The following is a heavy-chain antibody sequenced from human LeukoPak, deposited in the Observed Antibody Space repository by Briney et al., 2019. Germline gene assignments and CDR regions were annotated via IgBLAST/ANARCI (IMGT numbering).Heavy chain of an antibody. V-gene: IGHV1-8*01. J-gene: IGHJ5*02. Sequence: GSVKVSCKASGYTFTSYDINWVRQATGQGLEWMGWMNPNSGNTGYAQKFQGRVTMTRNTSISTAYMELSSLRSEDTAVYYCARGVGYCSSTSCYARTPDNWFDPWGQGTLVTVSS. D-gene: IGHD2-2*01. CDR2: MNPNSGNT. CDR3: ARGVGYCSSTSCYARTPDNWFDP. CDR1: GYTFTSYD.